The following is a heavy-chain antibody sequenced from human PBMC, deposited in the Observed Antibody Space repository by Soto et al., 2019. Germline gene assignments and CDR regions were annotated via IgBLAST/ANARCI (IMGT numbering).Heavy chain of an antibody. D-gene: IGHD3-22*01. CDR3: ARVDRDDQHNAFDI. J-gene: IGHJ3*02. CDR1: GGSFNAYY. CDR2: VNHSGST. V-gene: IGHV4-34*01. Sequence: SETLSLTCAVYGGSFNAYYWSWIRQPPGKELEWIGEVNHSGSTTYNPSLKSRVTISVDTSKNQFSLKLSSMTAADTAVYYCARVDRDDQHNAFDIWGQGTMVTVSS.